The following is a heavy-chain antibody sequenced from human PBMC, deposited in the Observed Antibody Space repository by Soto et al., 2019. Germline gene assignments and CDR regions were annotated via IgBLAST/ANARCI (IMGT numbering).Heavy chain of an antibody. CDR3: ASSNIAAAGFYYCGMDV. J-gene: IGHJ6*02. CDR2: IYYSGST. D-gene: IGHD6-13*01. CDR1: GGSISSYY. V-gene: IGHV4-59*01. Sequence: SETLSLTCTVSGGSISSYYWNWIRQPPGKGLEWIGYIYYSGSTNYNPSLKSRVTISLDTSKNQFSLKLSSVTAADTAVYYCASSNIAAAGFYYCGMDVWGRGTTVTVSS.